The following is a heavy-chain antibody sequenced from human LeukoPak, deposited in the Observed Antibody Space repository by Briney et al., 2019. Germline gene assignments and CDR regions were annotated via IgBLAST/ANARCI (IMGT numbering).Heavy chain of an antibody. J-gene: IGHJ4*02. CDR2: IYYSGST. Sequence: SSETLSLTCTVSGGSISSYYWSWIRQPPGKGLEWIGYIYYSGSTNYNPSLKSRVTISVDTSKNQFSLKLSSVTAADTAVYYCARGRDGYNYVFDCWGQGTLVTVSS. CDR3: ARGRDGYNYVFDC. CDR1: GGSISSYY. V-gene: IGHV4-59*01. D-gene: IGHD5-24*01.